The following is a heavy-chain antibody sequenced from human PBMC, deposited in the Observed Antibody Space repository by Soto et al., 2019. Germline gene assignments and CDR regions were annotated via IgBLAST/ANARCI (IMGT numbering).Heavy chain of an antibody. CDR2: IIPIFGTA. J-gene: IGHJ4*02. CDR3: ARDLVGATLLWHLDY. CDR1: GGTFSSYA. V-gene: IGHV1-69*13. Sequence: SVQVSCKASGGTFSSYAISWVRQAPGQGLEWMGGIIPIFGTANYAQQFQGRVTIPADESTSTAYMALSRPRSEGTAVYHCARDLVGATLLWHLDYWGQGTLVTVSS. D-gene: IGHD1-26*01.